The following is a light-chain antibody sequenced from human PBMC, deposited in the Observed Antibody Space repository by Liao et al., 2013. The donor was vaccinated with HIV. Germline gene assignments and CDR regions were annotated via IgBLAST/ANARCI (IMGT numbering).Light chain of an antibody. CDR3: QAWDSGSYVV. J-gene: IGLJ2*01. V-gene: IGLV3-1*01. CDR1: KLGEKY. CDR2: QDN. Sequence: SYELTQPPSVSVSPGQTASITCSGHKLGEKYTYWYQQKPGQSPVLVIYQDNQRPSGIPERFSGSNSGNTATLTISETQAMDEADYYCQAWDSGSYVVFGGGTKLTVL.